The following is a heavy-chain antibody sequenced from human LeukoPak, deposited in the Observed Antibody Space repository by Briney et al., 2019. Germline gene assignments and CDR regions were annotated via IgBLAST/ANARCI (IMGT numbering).Heavy chain of an antibody. CDR3: TRGLWGLQS. Sequence: SETLSLTCTVSGASVTDYWSWIRQSPGKGLEWISYIHHSGNSDYNPSLRSRVTTSLDTSKNQFSLNLISVTAADTAVYYCTRGLWGLQSWSQGTLVTVSS. CDR2: IHHSGNS. V-gene: IGHV4-59*02. D-gene: IGHD7-27*01. J-gene: IGHJ5*02. CDR1: GASVTDY.